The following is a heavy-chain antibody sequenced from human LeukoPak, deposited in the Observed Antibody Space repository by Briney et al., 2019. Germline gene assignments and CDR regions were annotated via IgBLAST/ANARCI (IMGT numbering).Heavy chain of an antibody. CDR1: GFTFSSYW. Sequence: GGSLRLSCAASGFTFSSYWMHWVRQAPGKGLVWVSRISDGGSTTTYADSVKGRFTISRDNAKNTLYLQMIGLRAEDTAVYYCSRSAYYDGSGNYYDYWGQGTLVTVSS. J-gene: IGHJ4*02. CDR2: ISDGGSTT. CDR3: SRSAYYDGSGNYYDY. V-gene: IGHV3-74*01. D-gene: IGHD3-22*01.